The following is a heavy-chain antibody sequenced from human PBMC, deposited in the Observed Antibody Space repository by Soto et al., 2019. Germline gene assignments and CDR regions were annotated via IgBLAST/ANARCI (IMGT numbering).Heavy chain of an antibody. D-gene: IGHD3-10*01. CDR2: ISYDGSNK. CDR3: ARELRYYYGSGGSRDY. CDR1: GFTFSSYA. V-gene: IGHV3-30-3*01. J-gene: IGHJ4*02. Sequence: GGSLRLSCAASGFTFSSYAMHWVRQAPGKGLEWVAVISYDGSNKYYADSVKGRFTISRDNSKNTLYLQMNSLRAEDTAVYYCARELRYYYGSGGSRDYWGQGTLVTVSS.